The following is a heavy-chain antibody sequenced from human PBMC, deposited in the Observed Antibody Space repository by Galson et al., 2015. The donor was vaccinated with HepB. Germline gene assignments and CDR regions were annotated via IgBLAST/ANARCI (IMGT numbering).Heavy chain of an antibody. V-gene: IGHV1-69*13. CDR2: IIPIFGTA. CDR1: GGTFSSYS. D-gene: IGHD6-13*01. Sequence: SVKVSCKASGGTFSSYSINWVRQAPGQGLEWMGGIIPIFGTANYAQKFQGRVTITADESTSTAYMELSSLRSEDTAVYYCARGQQQLVLFNWFDPWGQGTLVTVSS. J-gene: IGHJ5*02. CDR3: ARGQQQLVLFNWFDP.